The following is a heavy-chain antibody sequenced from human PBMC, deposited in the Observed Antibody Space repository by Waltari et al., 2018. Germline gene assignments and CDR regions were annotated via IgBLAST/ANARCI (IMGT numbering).Heavy chain of an antibody. CDR1: GFTFSNYA. J-gene: IGHJ4*02. V-gene: IGHV3-23*01. CDR2: IDGSGGGA. D-gene: IGHD2-21*01. CDR3: ARDPAFVVLPEPAIGGFDH. Sequence: EVRLLESGGGLVQPGGSLRLSCEASGFTFSNYAMTWIRQAAGKGLEWLSTIDGSGGGAYYADSVKARFTISRDNAKKILYLEMNSLTADDTAMYFCARDPAFVVLPEPAIGGFDHWGQGILVTVSS.